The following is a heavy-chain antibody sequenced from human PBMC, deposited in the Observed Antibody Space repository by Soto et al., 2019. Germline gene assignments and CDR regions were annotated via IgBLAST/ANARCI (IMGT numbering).Heavy chain of an antibody. CDR2: IYYSESR. V-gene: IGHV4-39*01. D-gene: IGHD2-2*03. J-gene: IGHJ4*02. Sequence: QVQLQESGPGLVKASETLSLTCTVSGDSIRSSGHYWGWIRQPPGKGLEWIASIYYSESRFYNPSLKSRAAISVDTSRNQFSVKLTVVTATDTAVYYCARHVDVVWTKYFDSWGQGTLVTVSS. CDR3: ARHVDVVWTKYFDS. CDR1: GDSIRSSGHY.